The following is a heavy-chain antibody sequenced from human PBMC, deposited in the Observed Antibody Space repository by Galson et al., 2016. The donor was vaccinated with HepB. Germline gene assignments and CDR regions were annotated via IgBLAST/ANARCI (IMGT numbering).Heavy chain of an antibody. CDR2: IYYNGNT. J-gene: IGHJ4*02. CDR3: ARNTRRGVPIDY. D-gene: IGHD3-10*01. CDR1: GGTISSGDYS. Sequence: TLSLTCTVSGGTISSGDYSWSWIRQHPRKGLEWVVYIYYNGNTYFNPSLKSRVTMSVDTSKNQFSLKLTSVTASDTAVYYCARNTRRGVPIDYWGQGLLVTVSS. V-gene: IGHV4-31*03.